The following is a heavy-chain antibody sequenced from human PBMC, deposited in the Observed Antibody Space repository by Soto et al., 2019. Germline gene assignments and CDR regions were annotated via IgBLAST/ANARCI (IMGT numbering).Heavy chain of an antibody. Sequence: GGSLSLSCAASGFTFSSYAMHWVRQAPGKGLEYVSAISSNGGSTHYANSVKGRFTISRDDSKNTLYLQMGSLRAEDMAVYYCAREYSSGWFDYWGQGTLVTVSS. V-gene: IGHV3-64*01. CDR1: GFTFSSYA. J-gene: IGHJ4*02. CDR3: AREYSSGWFDY. CDR2: ISSNGGST. D-gene: IGHD6-19*01.